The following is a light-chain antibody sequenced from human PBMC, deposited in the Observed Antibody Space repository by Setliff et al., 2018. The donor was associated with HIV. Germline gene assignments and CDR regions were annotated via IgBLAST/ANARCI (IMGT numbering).Light chain of an antibody. CDR1: SSDVGGYNY. CDR2: EVS. V-gene: IGLV2-14*01. CDR3: SSYAGSRTFGDV. J-gene: IGLJ1*01. Sequence: QSALAQPASVSGSPGQSITISCTGTSSDVGGYNYVSWYQQHPGKAPKLMIYEVSNRPSGVSNRFSGSKSGNTASLTISGLQAEDEADYYCSSYAGSRTFGDVFGTGTKVTVL.